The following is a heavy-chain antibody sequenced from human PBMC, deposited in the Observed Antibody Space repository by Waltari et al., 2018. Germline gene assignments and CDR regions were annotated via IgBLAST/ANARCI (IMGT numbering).Heavy chain of an antibody. D-gene: IGHD6-13*01. J-gene: IGHJ4*02. Sequence: EVQLVESGGGLVQPGGSLRLSCAASGFTFSSYSMNWVRQAPGKGLEWVSYISSSSSTIYYADSVKGRFTISRDNAKNSLYLQMNSLRAEDTAVYYCARGRIAGSYYFDYWGQGTLVTVSS. CDR3: ARGRIAGSYYFDY. V-gene: IGHV3-48*04. CDR1: GFTFSSYS. CDR2: ISSSSSTI.